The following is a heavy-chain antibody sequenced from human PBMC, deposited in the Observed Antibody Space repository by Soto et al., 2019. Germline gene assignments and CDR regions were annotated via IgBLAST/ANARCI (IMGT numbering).Heavy chain of an antibody. CDR2: IYYSGST. Sequence: PSETLSLTCTVSGGSISSYYWSWIRQPPGKGLEWIGYIYYSGSTNYNPSLKSRVTISVDTSKNQFSLKLSSVTAADTAVYYCARDLRSSSWRGREKSYFDYWGQGTLVTVSS. J-gene: IGHJ4*02. CDR3: ARDLRSSSWRGREKSYFDY. V-gene: IGHV4-59*01. D-gene: IGHD6-13*01. CDR1: GGSISSYY.